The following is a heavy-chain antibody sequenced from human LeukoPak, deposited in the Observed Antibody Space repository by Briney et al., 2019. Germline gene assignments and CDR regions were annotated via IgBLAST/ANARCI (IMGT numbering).Heavy chain of an antibody. V-gene: IGHV4-59*01. CDR1: GGSISSYY. J-gene: IGHJ3*02. D-gene: IGHD3-3*01. Sequence: SETLSLTCTVSGGSISSYYWSWIRQPPGKGLEWIGYIYYSGSTNYNPSLKSRVTISVDTSKNQSSLKLSSVTAADTAVYYCASAGRNYDFWSGPRFGAFDIWGQGTMVTVSS. CDR2: IYYSGST. CDR3: ASAGRNYDFWSGPRFGAFDI.